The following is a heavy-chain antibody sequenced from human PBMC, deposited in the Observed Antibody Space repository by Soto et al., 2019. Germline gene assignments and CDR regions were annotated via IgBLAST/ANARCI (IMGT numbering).Heavy chain of an antibody. CDR3: AKASGSYPTNPDY. CDR2: ISGSGGST. J-gene: IGHJ4*02. D-gene: IGHD3-10*01. V-gene: IGHV3-23*01. CDR1: GFTFSSYA. Sequence: GGSLRLSCAASGFTFSSYAMSWVRQAPGKGLEWVSAISGSGGSTYYADSVKGRFTISRDNSKNTLYLQMNSLRAEDTAIYYCAKASGSYPTNPDYWGQGTLVTVSS.